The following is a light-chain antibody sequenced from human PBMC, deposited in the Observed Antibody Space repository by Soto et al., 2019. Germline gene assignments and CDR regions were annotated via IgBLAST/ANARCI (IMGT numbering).Light chain of an antibody. Sequence: DIQMTQSPSSVSASVGDRITITCRASQDIGGRLAWYQQKPGKAPKLLIYGASSLQSGVPSRFSGSGSGTDFTLTISSLQPEDFATYYCQQANSFPFTFGPGTKVDIK. J-gene: IGKJ3*01. CDR1: QDIGGR. CDR2: GAS. V-gene: IGKV1-12*02. CDR3: QQANSFPFT.